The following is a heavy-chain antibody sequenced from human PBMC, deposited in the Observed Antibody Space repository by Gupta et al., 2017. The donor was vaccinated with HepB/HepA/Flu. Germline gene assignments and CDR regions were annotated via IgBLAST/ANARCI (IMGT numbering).Heavy chain of an antibody. CDR1: GGSISSSGNY. D-gene: IGHD1-26*01. CDR2: IYYTGST. Sequence: QLQLQESGPGLVTPSETLSLTCNVSGGSISSSGNYWAWTRQPPGKALEYIGSIYYTGSTFSDPSLKSRATISVDTSKNHLSLNLTSVTAADTAVYFCARARGGWNWFFDLWGRGTLVTVSS. V-gene: IGHV4-39*02. J-gene: IGHJ2*01. CDR3: ARARGGWNWFFDL.